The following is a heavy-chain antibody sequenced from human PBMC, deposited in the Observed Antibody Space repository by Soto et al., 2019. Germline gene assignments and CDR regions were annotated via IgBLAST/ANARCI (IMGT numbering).Heavy chain of an antibody. Sequence: QVQLVQSGAEVKKPGSSVKVSCNASGGTFSSYAISWVRQAPGQGLEWMGGITPIFGTANYAQKFQGRVTITADKSTSKDYMELSSLRSEATDVYYCARASADTAMVVDYYAMDVWGPGTTVTVSS. CDR1: GGTFSSYA. J-gene: IGHJ6*01. CDR2: ITPIFGTA. V-gene: IGHV1-69*06. D-gene: IGHD5-18*01. CDR3: ARASADTAMVVDYYAMDV.